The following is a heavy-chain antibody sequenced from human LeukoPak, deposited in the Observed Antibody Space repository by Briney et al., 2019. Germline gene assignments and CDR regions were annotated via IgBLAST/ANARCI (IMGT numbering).Heavy chain of an antibody. Sequence: GGSLRLSCAASGFTFSSYSMNWVRQAPGKGLEWVSSISSSSSYIYYADSVKGRFTTSRDNAKNSLYLQMNSLRAEDTAVYYCARDCEGTVTAYWGQGTLVTVSS. V-gene: IGHV3-21*01. CDR3: ARDCEGTVTAY. CDR2: ISSSSSYI. J-gene: IGHJ4*02. D-gene: IGHD4-17*01. CDR1: GFTFSSYS.